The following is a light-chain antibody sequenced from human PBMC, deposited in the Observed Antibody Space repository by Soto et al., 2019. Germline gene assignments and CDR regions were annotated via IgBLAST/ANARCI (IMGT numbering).Light chain of an antibody. V-gene: IGLV1-47*01. CDR3: VAWDDNLRARV. CDR1: RSNIGSSI. Sequence: QSVLTQPPSLSGTPGQTVTISCFGSRSNIGSSIVHWYQQLPGTAPKHLIYMNNQRPSGVPDRFSGSKSGTFASLVISGLRSEDEADYYCVAWDDNLRARVFGGGTKLTVL. J-gene: IGLJ3*02. CDR2: MNN.